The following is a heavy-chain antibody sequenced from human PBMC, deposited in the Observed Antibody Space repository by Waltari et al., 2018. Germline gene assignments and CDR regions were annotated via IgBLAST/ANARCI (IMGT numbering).Heavy chain of an antibody. J-gene: IGHJ2*01. CDR1: GFSLSTSGVG. V-gene: IGHV2-5*01. CDR2: IYWNDDK. D-gene: IGHD1-1*01. Sequence: QITLKESGPTLVKPTQTLTLTCTFSGFSLSTSGVGVGWIRQPPGKALEWLALIYWNDDKRYSPHLKSTLTITKYTSKNQVVLTLTHMDPVDTATYYCYHSWAPTRTDYWYFALWGRGTLVTVSS. CDR3: YHSWAPTRTDYWYFAL.